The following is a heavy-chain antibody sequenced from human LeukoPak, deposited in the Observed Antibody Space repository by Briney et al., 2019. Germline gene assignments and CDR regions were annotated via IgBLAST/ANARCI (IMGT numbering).Heavy chain of an antibody. Sequence: GASVKVSSKASGYTFTGHYMHWVRQAPGQGLEWMGWINPKSGGTNYAQKFQGRVTMTRDTSISTAYMDMSSLRSDDTAVYYCARNLWFGESSDAFDMWGQGTMVTVSS. J-gene: IGHJ3*02. CDR1: GYTFTGHY. V-gene: IGHV1-2*02. D-gene: IGHD3-10*01. CDR3: ARNLWFGESSDAFDM. CDR2: INPKSGGT.